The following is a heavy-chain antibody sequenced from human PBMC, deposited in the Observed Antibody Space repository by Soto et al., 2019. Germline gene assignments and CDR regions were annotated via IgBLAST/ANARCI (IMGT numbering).Heavy chain of an antibody. Sequence: SETLSLTCTVSGGSISSSSYYWGWIRQPPGKGLEWIGSIYYSGSTYYNPSLKGRVTISVDTSKNQFSLKLSSVTAADTAVYYCARQVCSSTSCYFVATGYYYMDVWGKGTTVTVSS. CDR3: ARQVCSSTSCYFVATGYYYMDV. CDR2: IYYSGST. J-gene: IGHJ6*03. V-gene: IGHV4-39*01. CDR1: GGSISSSSYY. D-gene: IGHD2-2*01.